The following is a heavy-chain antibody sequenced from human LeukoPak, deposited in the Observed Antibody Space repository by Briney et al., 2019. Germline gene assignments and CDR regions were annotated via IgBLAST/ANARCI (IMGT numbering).Heavy chain of an antibody. D-gene: IGHD1-26*01. CDR3: ARDRGGSYSAIDY. CDR1: GFTFSSYS. V-gene: IGHV3-48*04. CDR2: ISSSSSTI. Sequence: PGGSLRLSCAASGFTFSSYSMNWVRQAPGKGLEWVSFISSSSSTIYYADSVKGRFTISRDNANNSLYLQMNSLRADDTAVYYCARDRGGSYSAIDYWGQGTLVTVSS. J-gene: IGHJ4*02.